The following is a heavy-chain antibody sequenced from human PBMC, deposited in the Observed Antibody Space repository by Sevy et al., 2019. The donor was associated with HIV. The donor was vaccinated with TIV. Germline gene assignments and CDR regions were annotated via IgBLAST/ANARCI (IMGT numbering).Heavy chain of an antibody. Sequence: GGYLRLSCAASRFTFSSSAMHWVRQAPGKGLDWVAFISYDGTDKYYADSVKGRFTISRDNSRNTLSLQMNSLRAEDTAVYYPARDGVSSGWYRGYYFDYWGQGTLVTVSS. J-gene: IGHJ4*02. CDR2: ISYDGTDK. V-gene: IGHV3-30-3*01. CDR1: RFTFSSSA. D-gene: IGHD6-19*01. CDR3: ARDGVSSGWYRGYYFDY.